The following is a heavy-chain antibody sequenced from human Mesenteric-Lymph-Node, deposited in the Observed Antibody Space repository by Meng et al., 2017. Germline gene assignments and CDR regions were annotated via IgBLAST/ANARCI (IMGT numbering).Heavy chain of an antibody. V-gene: IGHV3-20*04. D-gene: IGHD2-15*01. CDR1: GFTFSSYA. CDR3: ARDRRSTELYHDAFDI. CDR2: INWNGGST. J-gene: IGHJ3*02. Sequence: GESLKISCASSGFTFSSYAMTWVRQAPGKGLEWVSGINWNGGSTGYADSVKGRFTISRDNAKNSLYLQMNSLRAEDAALYYCARDRRSTELYHDAFDIWGQGTMVTVSS.